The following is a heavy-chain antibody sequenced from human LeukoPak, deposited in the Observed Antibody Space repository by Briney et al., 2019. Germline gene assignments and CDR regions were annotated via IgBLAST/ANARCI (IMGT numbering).Heavy chain of an antibody. D-gene: IGHD6-13*01. CDR3: ARAGPGHYMDV. V-gene: IGHV1-69*02. CDR2: IIPILGIA. J-gene: IGHJ6*03. Sequence: SVKVSCKASGGTFSSYTISWVRQAPGQGLEWMGRIIPILGIANYAQRFQGRVTITADKSTSTAYMELSSLRSEDTAVYYCARAGPGHYMDVWGKGTTVTVSS. CDR1: GGTFSSYT.